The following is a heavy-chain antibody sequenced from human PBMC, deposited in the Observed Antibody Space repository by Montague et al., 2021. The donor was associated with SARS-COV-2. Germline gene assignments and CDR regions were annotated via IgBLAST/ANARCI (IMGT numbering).Heavy chain of an antibody. CDR2: NK. V-gene: IGHV3-30*01. J-gene: IGHJ3*01. Sequence: NKYYADSVKGRFTISRDNSKHTLYLQMDSLRAEDTAVYYCATRAPGTPYAVDVWGQGTMGTVSS. D-gene: IGHD2-2*01. CDR3: ATRAPGTPYAVDV.